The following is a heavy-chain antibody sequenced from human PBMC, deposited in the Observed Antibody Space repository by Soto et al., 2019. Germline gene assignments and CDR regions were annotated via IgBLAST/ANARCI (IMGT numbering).Heavy chain of an antibody. CDR1: GGTFSSYA. J-gene: IGHJ4*02. V-gene: IGHV1-69*12. Sequence: QVQLVQSGAEVKKPGSSVKVSCKASGGTFSSYAISWVRQAPGQGLEWMGGIIPIFGTANYAQKFQGRVTIPADESTSTAYMELSSLRSEDTAVYYCARDSGEVGSIKASPFDYWGQGTLVTVSS. D-gene: IGHD1-26*01. CDR2: IIPIFGTA. CDR3: ARDSGEVGSIKASPFDY.